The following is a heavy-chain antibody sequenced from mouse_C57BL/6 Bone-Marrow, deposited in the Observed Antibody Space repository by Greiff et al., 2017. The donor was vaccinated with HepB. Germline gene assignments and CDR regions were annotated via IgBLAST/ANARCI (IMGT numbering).Heavy chain of an antibody. CDR3: ARLSSGYGAMDY. V-gene: IGHV1-4*01. D-gene: IGHD3-2*02. CDR1: GYTFTSYT. CDR2: INPSSGYT. Sequence: ESGAELARPGASVKMSCKASGYTFTSYTMHWVKQRPGQGLEWIGYINPSSGYTKYNQKFKDKATLTADKSSSTAYMQLSSLTSEDSAVYYCARLSSGYGAMDYWGQGTSVTVSS. J-gene: IGHJ4*01.